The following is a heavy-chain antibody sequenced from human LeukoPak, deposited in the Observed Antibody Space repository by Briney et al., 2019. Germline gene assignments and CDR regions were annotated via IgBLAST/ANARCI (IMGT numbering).Heavy chain of an antibody. CDR1: GFTFSSYW. Sequence: GGSLRLSCAASGFTFSSYWMSWVRQAPGKGLEWVANIKQDGSEKYYVDSVKGRFTISRDNAKNSLYLQMSSLRAEDTAVYYCAREPRYFDWSIDYWGQGTLVTVSS. CDR2: IKQDGSEK. CDR3: AREPRYFDWSIDY. D-gene: IGHD3-9*01. V-gene: IGHV3-7*01. J-gene: IGHJ4*02.